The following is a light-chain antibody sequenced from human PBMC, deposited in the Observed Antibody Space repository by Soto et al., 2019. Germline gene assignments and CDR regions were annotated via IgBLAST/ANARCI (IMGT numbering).Light chain of an antibody. CDR3: QQSYGSPWT. Sequence: DIQMTQSPSSLSASVGDRVTITCRPSQSISSYLNWYQQKPGKAPNLLIYAASSLQSGVPSRFSASGPGTDFTLTISSLQPEDFATYYCQQSYGSPWTFGQGTKVEI. CDR2: AAS. CDR1: QSISSY. J-gene: IGKJ1*01. V-gene: IGKV1-39*01.